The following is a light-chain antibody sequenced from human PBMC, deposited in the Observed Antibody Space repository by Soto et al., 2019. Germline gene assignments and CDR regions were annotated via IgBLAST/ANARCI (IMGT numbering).Light chain of an antibody. CDR1: QGIKNY. CDR3: QRYYNAPFT. J-gene: IGKJ4*01. V-gene: IGKV1-27*01. Sequence: DIQVTQHPSSLSASVGDRGTITCRASQGIKNYLAWYQQKPGETPKLLIYAASTLESGIPPRFSGSGSGTDFTHTINNLQPEDVATYYCQRYYNAPFTFGGGTKVEIK. CDR2: AAS.